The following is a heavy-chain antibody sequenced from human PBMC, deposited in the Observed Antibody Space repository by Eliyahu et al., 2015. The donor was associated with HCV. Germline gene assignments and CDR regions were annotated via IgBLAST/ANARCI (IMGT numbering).Heavy chain of an antibody. Sequence: EVQLVESGGVVVQPGGSLRLSCAASGFTFXXYTMHWVRQAPGKGLEWVSLISWDGGSTYYADSVKGRFTISRDNSKNSLYLQMNSLRTEDTALYYCAKENRGYSGQSYGMDVWGQGTTVTVSS. D-gene: IGHD5-12*01. CDR1: GFTFXXYT. V-gene: IGHV3-43*01. J-gene: IGHJ6*02. CDR3: AKENRGYSGQSYGMDV. CDR2: ISWDGGST.